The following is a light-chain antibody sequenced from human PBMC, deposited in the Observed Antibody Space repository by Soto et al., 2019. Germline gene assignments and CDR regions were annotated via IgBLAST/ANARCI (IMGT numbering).Light chain of an antibody. Sequence: IVMTQSPAALSVSPGDAATLSCRASQSVHSRLAWYQQKPGQAPRLLIYGASTRATGTPPRFRGSGSGTDFTLTISSLQSEDFAVYYCQQYSSWPPITFGQGTKVDI. J-gene: IGKJ2*01. CDR1: QSVHSR. CDR2: GAS. V-gene: IGKV3-15*01. CDR3: QQYSSWPPIT.